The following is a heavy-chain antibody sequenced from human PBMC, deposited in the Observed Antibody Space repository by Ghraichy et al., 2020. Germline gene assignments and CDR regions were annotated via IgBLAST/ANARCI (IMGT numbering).Heavy chain of an antibody. CDR2: IYYSGST. J-gene: IGHJ5*02. V-gene: IGHV4-31*03. Sequence: SETLSLTCTVSGGSISSGGYYWSWIRQHPGKGLEWIGYIYYSGSTYYNPSLKSRVTISVDTSKNQFSLKLSSVTAADTAVYYCARVRGDYVHWFDPWGQGTLVTVSS. CDR3: ARVRGDYVHWFDP. D-gene: IGHD4-17*01. CDR1: GGSISSGGYY.